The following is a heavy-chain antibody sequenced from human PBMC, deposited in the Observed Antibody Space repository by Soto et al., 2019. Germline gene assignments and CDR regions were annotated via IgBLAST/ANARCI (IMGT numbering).Heavy chain of an antibody. CDR2: IKQDGSEK. CDR1: GFTFSSYW. V-gene: IGHV3-7*03. CDR3: AREGPAITRIVYDAFDI. J-gene: IGHJ3*02. Sequence: GGSLRLSCAASGFTFSSYWMRWVRQAPGKGLEWVANIKQDGSEKYYVDSVKGRFTISRDNAKNSLYLQMNSLRAEDTAVYYCAREGPAITRIVYDAFDIWGQGTMVTVSS. D-gene: IGHD3-22*01.